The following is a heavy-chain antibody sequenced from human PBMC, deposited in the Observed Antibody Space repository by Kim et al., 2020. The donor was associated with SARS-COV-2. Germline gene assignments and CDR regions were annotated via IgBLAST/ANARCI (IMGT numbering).Heavy chain of an antibody. D-gene: IGHD3-3*01. J-gene: IGHJ2*01. CDR1: GGSISSSSYY. Sequence: SETLSLTCTVSGGSISSSSYYWGWIRQPPGKGLEWIGSIYYSGSTYYNPSLKSRVTISVDTSKNQFSLKLSSVTAADTAVYYCARRPGITIFGVVINWYFDLWGRGTLVTVSS. CDR2: IYYSGST. CDR3: ARRPGITIFGVVINWYFDL. V-gene: IGHV4-39*01.